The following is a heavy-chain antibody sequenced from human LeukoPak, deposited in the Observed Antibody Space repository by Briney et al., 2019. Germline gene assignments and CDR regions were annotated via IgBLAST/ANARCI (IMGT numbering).Heavy chain of an antibody. Sequence: GGSLRLSCVASGFTFRNYAMTWVRQAPGKGLEWVSTISVSGGTTHYADSVKGRFTISRDNSKNAVYLQMYSLGAEDTAVYYCAKGMYYYDSSGYFVFDSWGQGTLVTVSS. CDR3: AKGMYYYDSSGYFVFDS. CDR2: ISVSGGTT. V-gene: IGHV3-23*01. J-gene: IGHJ4*02. D-gene: IGHD3-22*01. CDR1: GFTFRNYA.